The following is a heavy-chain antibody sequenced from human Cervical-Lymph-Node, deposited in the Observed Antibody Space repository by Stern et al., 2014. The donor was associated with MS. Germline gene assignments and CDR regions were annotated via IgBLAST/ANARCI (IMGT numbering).Heavy chain of an antibody. Sequence: QVQLQQWGAGLLKPSETLSLTCAVYGGSFSGYYWSWIRQPPGKGLEWIGEINHRGSTNYNPSLKSRVTISVDTSKNQFSLKLSSVTAADTAVYYCARDATARLRGYYYGMDVWGQGTTVTVSS. CDR1: GGSFSGYY. D-gene: IGHD6-6*01. V-gene: IGHV4-34*01. CDR2: INHRGST. J-gene: IGHJ6*02. CDR3: ARDATARLRGYYYGMDV.